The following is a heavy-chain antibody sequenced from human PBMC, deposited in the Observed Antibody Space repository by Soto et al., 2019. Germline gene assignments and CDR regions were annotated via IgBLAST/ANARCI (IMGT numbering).Heavy chain of an antibody. D-gene: IGHD2-15*01. J-gene: IGHJ5*02. CDR1: GGSFSAYY. CDR2: INHSGST. Sequence: PSETLSLTCAVYGGSFSAYYWTWIRQPPGKGLEWIGEINHSGSTNYNPSLKSRVTISVDTSKNHFSLKLTSMTAADTAVYYCARDVVVAASRSNWFDPWGRGTLVTVSS. V-gene: IGHV4-34*01. CDR3: ARDVVVAASRSNWFDP.